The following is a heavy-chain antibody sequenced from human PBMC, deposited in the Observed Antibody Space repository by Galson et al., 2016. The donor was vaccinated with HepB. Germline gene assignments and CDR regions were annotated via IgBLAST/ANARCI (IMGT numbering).Heavy chain of an antibody. CDR3: VRDGLWSVRDRAFAKFDY. CDR1: GFTFSTYS. CDR2: ISSSSSM. Sequence: SLRLSCAASGFTFSTYSMNWVRQAPGKGLEWVSFISSSSSMKYTDAVKGRFTISRDNAKRLLYLQINSLRDEDTAVYYCVRDGLWSVRDRAFAKFDYWGQGILVTVSS. J-gene: IGHJ4*02. D-gene: IGHD3-3*02. V-gene: IGHV3-48*02.